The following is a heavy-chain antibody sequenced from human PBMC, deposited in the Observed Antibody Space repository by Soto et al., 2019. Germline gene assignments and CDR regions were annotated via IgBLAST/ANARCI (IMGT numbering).Heavy chain of an antibody. CDR3: ARYRREAVAGYTPDN. D-gene: IGHD6-13*01. CDR1: GGSISSNY. Sequence: PSETLSLTCTVSGGSISSNYWTWIRQPPGKGLEWIGYVYNSGSTNYNPSLKSRVTISEDTSKSQFSLKVNSMTAADTAVYYCARYRREAVAGYTPDNWGQGXLVTVYS. V-gene: IGHV4-59*01. J-gene: IGHJ4*02. CDR2: VYNSGST.